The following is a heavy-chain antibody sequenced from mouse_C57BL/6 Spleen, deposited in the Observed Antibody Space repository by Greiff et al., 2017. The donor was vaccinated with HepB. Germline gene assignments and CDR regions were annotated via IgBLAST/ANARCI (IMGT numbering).Heavy chain of an antibody. CDR1: GYTFTSYW. V-gene: IGHV1-53*01. J-gene: IGHJ2*01. Sequence: QVQLKESGTELVKPGASVKLSCKASGYTFTSYWMHWVKQRPGQGLEWIGNINPSNGGTNYNEKFKSKATLTVDKSSSTAYMQLSSLTSEDSAVYYCARSGGTGYFDYWGQGTTLTVSS. D-gene: IGHD4-1*01. CDR3: ARSGGTGYFDY. CDR2: INPSNGGT.